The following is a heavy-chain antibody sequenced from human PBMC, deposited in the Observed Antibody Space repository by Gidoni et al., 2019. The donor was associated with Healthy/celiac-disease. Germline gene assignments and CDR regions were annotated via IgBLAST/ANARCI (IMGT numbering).Heavy chain of an antibody. V-gene: IGHV3-23*04. D-gene: IGHD3-9*01. CDR2: ISGSGGST. J-gene: IGHJ4*02. CDR1: GFTFSSYA. Sequence: EVQLVESGGGLVQPGGSLRLSCAASGFTFSSYAMSWVRQAPGKGLEWVSAISGSGGSTYYADSVKGRFTISRDNSKNTLYLQMNSLRAEDTAVYYCAKDLPLWSNHYDILTGYYDYWGQGTLVTVSS. CDR3: AKDLPLWSNHYDILTGYYDY.